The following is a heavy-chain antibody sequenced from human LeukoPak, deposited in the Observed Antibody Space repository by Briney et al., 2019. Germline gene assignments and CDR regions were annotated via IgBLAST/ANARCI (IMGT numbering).Heavy chain of an antibody. J-gene: IGHJ1*01. CDR3: ARQEDAEYFRH. Sequence: PSETLSLTCTVSGGSISSYYWSWIRQPPGKGLEWIGYIYYSGSTNYNPSLKSRVTISVDTSKNQFSLKLSSVTAADTAVYYCARQEDAEYFRHWGQGTLVTVSS. CDR2: IYYSGST. V-gene: IGHV4-59*08. CDR1: GGSISSYY.